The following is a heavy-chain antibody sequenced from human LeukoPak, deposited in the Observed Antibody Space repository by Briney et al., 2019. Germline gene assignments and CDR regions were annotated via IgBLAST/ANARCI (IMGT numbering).Heavy chain of an antibody. CDR2: ISSNGGST. CDR1: GFTFSSYA. Sequence: GGSLRLSCAASGFTFSSYAMHWVRQAPGKGLEYVSAISSNGGSTYYANSVKGRFTISRDNSKNTLYLQMGSLRAEDMAVYYCARGDLGIFGPFDPWGQGTLVTVSS. CDR3: ARGDLGIFGPFDP. D-gene: IGHD3/OR15-3a*01. V-gene: IGHV3-64*01. J-gene: IGHJ5*02.